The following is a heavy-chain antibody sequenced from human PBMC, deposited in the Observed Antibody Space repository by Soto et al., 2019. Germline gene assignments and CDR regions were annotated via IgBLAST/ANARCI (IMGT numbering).Heavy chain of an antibody. CDR2: ISAYNGNT. D-gene: IGHD3-10*01. V-gene: IGHV1-18*01. Sequence: QVQLVQSGAEVKKPGASVKVSCKASGYTFTSYGISWVRQAPGQGLEWMGWISAYNGNTNYAQKLQGRVTMTTDTSTSRAYMELRSLRSDDTAVYYCARDEYYYGSGKLAFDIWGQGTMVTVSS. J-gene: IGHJ3*02. CDR3: ARDEYYYGSGKLAFDI. CDR1: GYTFTSYG.